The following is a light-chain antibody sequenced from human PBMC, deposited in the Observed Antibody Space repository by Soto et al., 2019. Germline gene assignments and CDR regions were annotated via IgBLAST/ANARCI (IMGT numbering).Light chain of an antibody. CDR2: AAS. CDR1: QRISSY. CDR3: QPSYSSPIS. V-gene: IGKV1-39*01. Sequence: SRWASVHEKITITCRASQRISSYLNWYQQKPGKAPKLLICAASSLQSGVPSRFSGSGSGTDFTLTISSLLPDHFASYYCQPSYSSPISFGLGTRLEIK. J-gene: IGKJ5*01.